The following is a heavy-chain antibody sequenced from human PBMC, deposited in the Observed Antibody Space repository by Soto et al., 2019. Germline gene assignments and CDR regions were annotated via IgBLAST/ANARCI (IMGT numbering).Heavy chain of an antibody. CDR2: INPSGGST. J-gene: IGHJ3*02. V-gene: IGHV1-46*03. CDR3: ARERVLRYFDWFSDAFDI. CDR1: GYTFTSYY. Sequence: ASVKVSCKASGYTFTSYYMHWVRQAPGQGLEWMGIINPSGGSTSYAQKFQGRVTMTRDTSTSTVYMELSSLRSEDTAVYYCARERVLRYFDWFSDAFDIWGQGTMVTVSS. D-gene: IGHD3-9*01.